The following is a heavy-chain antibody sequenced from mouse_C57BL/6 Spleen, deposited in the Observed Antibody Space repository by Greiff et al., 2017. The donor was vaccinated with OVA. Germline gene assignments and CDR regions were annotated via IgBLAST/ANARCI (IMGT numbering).Heavy chain of an antibody. D-gene: IGHD1-1*01. CDR1: GYTFTSYW. V-gene: IGHV1-55*01. CDR2: IYPGSGST. J-gene: IGHJ2*01. Sequence: QVQLQQPGAELVKPGASVKMSCKASGYTFTSYWITWVKQRPGQGLEWIGDIYPGSGSTNYNEKFKSKATLTVDTSSSTAYMQLSSLTSEDSAVYYCAREGYYGSSYRGYFDYWGQGTTLTVSS. CDR3: AREGYYGSSYRGYFDY.